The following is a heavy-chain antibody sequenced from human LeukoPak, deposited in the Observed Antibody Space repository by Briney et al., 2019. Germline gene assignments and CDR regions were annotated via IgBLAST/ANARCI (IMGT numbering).Heavy chain of an antibody. CDR3: ARVSAGVIGMKDVFDI. J-gene: IGHJ3*02. CDR2: ISSSSSYI. CDR1: GFTFSSYG. D-gene: IGHD3-16*02. V-gene: IGHV3-21*01. Sequence: GGSLRLSCAASGFTFSSYGMHWVRQAPGKGLERVSSISSSSSYIYYADSVKGRFTISRHNAKNSLYLQMNSLRAEDTAVYYCARVSAGVIGMKDVFDIWGQGTMVTVSS.